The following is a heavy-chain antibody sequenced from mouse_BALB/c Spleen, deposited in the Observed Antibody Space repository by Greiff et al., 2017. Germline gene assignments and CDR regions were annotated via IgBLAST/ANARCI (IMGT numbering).Heavy chain of an antibody. Sequence: EVKLQESGPELVKPGASVKIPCKASGYTFTDYNMDWVKQSHGKSLEWIGDINPNNGGTIYNQKFKGKAKLTAVTSASTAYMELSSLTNEDSAVYYCELGQGAMDYWGQGTSVTVSS. D-gene: IGHD4-1*01. CDR1: GYTFTDYN. J-gene: IGHJ4*01. V-gene: IGHV1-18*01. CDR2: INPNNGGT. CDR3: ELGQGAMDY.